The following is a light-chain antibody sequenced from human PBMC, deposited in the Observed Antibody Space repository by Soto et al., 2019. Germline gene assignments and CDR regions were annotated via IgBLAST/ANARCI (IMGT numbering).Light chain of an antibody. CDR2: GAS. CDR3: QQYETFSGT. Sequence: EIVMTQSPATLSVSPGGRATLSCRASQSISDTLAWYQQKPGQAPRLRIYGASRRATGFPARFSGSGSGTKFTLTIASLQPDDFATYYCQQYETFSGTFGPGTKVDIK. CDR1: QSISDT. V-gene: IGKV3-15*01. J-gene: IGKJ1*01.